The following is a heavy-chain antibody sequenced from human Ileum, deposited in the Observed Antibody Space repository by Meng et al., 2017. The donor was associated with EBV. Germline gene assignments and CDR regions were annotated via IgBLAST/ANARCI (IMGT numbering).Heavy chain of an antibody. CDR3: ATSRIAKFDR. J-gene: IGHJ5*02. CDR2: TYRRSRWYY. V-gene: IGHV6-1*01. Sequence: LHLPRSGPGLVHHSQSLYPPGDISGESVASVKTAWNWIRQSPSRGLEWLGRTYRRSRWYYDYALSVKSRINISPDTFKNQVSLQLNSVTDEDTGIYYCATSRIAKFDRWGQGTLVTVSS. CDR1: GESVASVKTA.